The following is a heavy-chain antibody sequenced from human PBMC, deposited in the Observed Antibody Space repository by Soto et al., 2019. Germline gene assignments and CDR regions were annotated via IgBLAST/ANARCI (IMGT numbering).Heavy chain of an antibody. J-gene: IGHJ4*02. CDR1: GFTFSIYN. CDR3: ARRITSSFDY. D-gene: IGHD1-20*01. Sequence: EVQLLESGGGLVQPGGSLRLSCVASGFTFSIYNMNWVRQAPGKGLEWVSVITGSGDYTNYADSVKGRFTTSRDNSKNTLYLQMNSLRAEDTAVYFCARRITSSFDYWGQGTLVTVSS. V-gene: IGHV3-23*01. CDR2: ITGSGDYT.